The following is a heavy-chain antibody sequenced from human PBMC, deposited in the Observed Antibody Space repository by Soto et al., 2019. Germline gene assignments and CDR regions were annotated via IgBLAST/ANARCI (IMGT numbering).Heavy chain of an antibody. V-gene: IGHV3-53*01. Sequence: GGSLRLSCVVSGFTVSSANYMSWVRQAPGKGLEWVSVIYPGDTTFYADSVKGRFTISRDNSKNTLYLQMNSLRAEDTAVYYCARDSGQQLPKTKDYYYYGMDVWGQGNTVTVS. CDR2: IYPGDTT. CDR1: GFTVSSANY. CDR3: ARDSGQQLPKTKDYYYYGMDV. J-gene: IGHJ6*02. D-gene: IGHD6-13*01.